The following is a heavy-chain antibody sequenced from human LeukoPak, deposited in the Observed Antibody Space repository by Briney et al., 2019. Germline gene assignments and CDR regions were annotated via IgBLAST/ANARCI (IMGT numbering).Heavy chain of an antibody. D-gene: IGHD3-9*01. V-gene: IGHV4-34*01. CDR1: GGSFSGYY. CDR3: ARHTHYDILTGNTAFDY. CDR2: INHSGST. Sequence: SETLSLTCAVYGGSFSGYYWSWIRQPPGKGLEWIGEINHSGSTNYNPSLKSRVTISVDASKNQFSLKLSSVTAADTAVYYCARHTHYDILTGNTAFDYWGQGTLVTVSS. J-gene: IGHJ4*02.